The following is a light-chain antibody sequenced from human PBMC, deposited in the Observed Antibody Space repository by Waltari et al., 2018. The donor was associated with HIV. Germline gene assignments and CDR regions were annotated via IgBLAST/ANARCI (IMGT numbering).Light chain of an antibody. J-gene: IGLJ1*01. V-gene: IGLV1-44*01. CDR1: RSNIGHNL. Sequence: QSVVTHPPSASGAPGQTITIPCSGSRSNIGHNLVNWYQHLPGAAPKLLIYSNDQRPSGVPDRISGSKSGTSASLAISGLQPEDEADYYCASWDDKLKGYVFGSGTKVTVL. CDR3: ASWDDKLKGYV. CDR2: SND.